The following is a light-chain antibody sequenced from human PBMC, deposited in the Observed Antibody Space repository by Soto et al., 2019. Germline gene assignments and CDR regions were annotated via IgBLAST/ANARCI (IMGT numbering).Light chain of an antibody. CDR1: SSNIGAGYD. J-gene: IGLJ2*01. Sequence: QSVLTQPPSVSGVPGQRVTISCTGSSSNIGAGYDVHWYQQLPGTAPKLLIYGNSNRPSGVPDRFSGSKSGTSASLAITGLQTEDEADYYCQSYDSSLVFGGGTKVTVL. V-gene: IGLV1-40*01. CDR3: QSYDSSLV. CDR2: GNS.